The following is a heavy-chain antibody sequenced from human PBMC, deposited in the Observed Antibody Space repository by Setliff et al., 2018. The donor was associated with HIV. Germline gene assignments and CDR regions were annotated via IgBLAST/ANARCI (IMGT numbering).Heavy chain of an antibody. CDR2: INSNGGPT. CDR1: GFTFSGYW. J-gene: IGHJ4*02. V-gene: IGHV3-64D*09. CDR3: VKDRWVDY. Sequence: PGGSLRLSCAASGFTFSGYWMHWVRQAPGKGLVWVSRINSNGGPTYYTGSVKGRFTISRDNSKNTLYLQMSSLRVEDTAVYYCVKDRWVDYWGQGTLVTVSS. D-gene: IGHD1-26*01.